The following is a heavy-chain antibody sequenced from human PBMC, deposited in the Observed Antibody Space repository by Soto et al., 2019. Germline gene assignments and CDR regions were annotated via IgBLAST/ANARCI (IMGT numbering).Heavy chain of an antibody. CDR1: GYTFTSYG. CDR2: ISAYNGNT. D-gene: IGHD3-22*01. V-gene: IGHV1-18*01. Sequence: QVPLVQSGAEVKKPGASVKVSCKASGYTFTSYGISWVRQAPGQGLEWMGWISAYNGNTNYAQKLQGRVTMTTDTSTSTAYMELRSLRSDDTAVYYCARDRIPYYYDSSGYYDYWGQGTLVTVSS. CDR3: ARDRIPYYYDSSGYYDY. J-gene: IGHJ4*02.